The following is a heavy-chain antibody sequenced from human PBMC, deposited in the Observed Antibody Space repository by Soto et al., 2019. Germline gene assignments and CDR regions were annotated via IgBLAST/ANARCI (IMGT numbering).Heavy chain of an antibody. J-gene: IGHJ4*02. CDR2: IYHSGST. D-gene: IGHD3-22*01. V-gene: IGHV4-4*02. Sequence: PSETLSLTCAVSGGSISSDNWWSWVRQPPGKGLEWIGEIYHSGSTNYSPSLKSRVTISVDKSNNQFSLRLSSVTAADTAVYYCARSSYFHEYLDYWGQGTLVTVSS. CDR1: GGSISSDNW. CDR3: ARSSYFHEYLDY.